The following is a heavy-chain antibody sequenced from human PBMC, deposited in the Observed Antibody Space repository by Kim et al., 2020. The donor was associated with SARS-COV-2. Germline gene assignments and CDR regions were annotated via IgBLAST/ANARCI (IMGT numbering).Heavy chain of an antibody. V-gene: IGHV4-59*01. CDR3: ARMIAARDNWFDP. J-gene: IGHJ5*02. D-gene: IGHD6-6*01. CDR1: GGSISSYY. CDR2: IYYSGST. Sequence: SETLSLTCTVSGGSISSYYWSWIRQPPGKGLEWIGYIYYSGSTNYNPSLKSRVTISVDTSKNQFSLKLSSVTAADTAVYYCARMIAARDNWFDPWGQGTLVTVSS.